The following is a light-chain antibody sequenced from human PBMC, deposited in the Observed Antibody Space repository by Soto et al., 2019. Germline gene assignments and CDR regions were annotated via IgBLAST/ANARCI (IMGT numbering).Light chain of an antibody. J-gene: IGKJ4*01. CDR1: QSVRSY. CDR2: ETS. CDR3: QQRSNWPLT. V-gene: IGKV3-11*01. Sequence: EIVLTQSPATLSLSPGERATLSCRASQSVRSYLAWYQQKPGQAPRLLIYETSNRATGIPARFSGSGSGTDFTFTISSLEPEDFAVYYCQQRSNWPLTFGGGTKVEIK.